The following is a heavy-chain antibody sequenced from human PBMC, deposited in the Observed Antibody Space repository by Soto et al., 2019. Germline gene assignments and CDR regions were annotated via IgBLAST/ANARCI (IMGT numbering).Heavy chain of an antibody. CDR2: IIPIFGTA. Sequence: SVKVSCKASGGTFSSYAISWVRQAPGQGLEWMGGIIPIFGTANYPQKFQGRVTITADESTSTAYIELSSLRSEYTAVYYCSRVDRAVGALDYYSGMDVWGQGPMVTVSS. D-gene: IGHD3-10*01. CDR1: GGTFSSYA. CDR3: SRVDRAVGALDYYSGMDV. J-gene: IGHJ6*02. V-gene: IGHV1-69*13.